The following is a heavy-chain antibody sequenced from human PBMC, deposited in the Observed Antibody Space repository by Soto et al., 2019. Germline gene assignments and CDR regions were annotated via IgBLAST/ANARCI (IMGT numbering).Heavy chain of an antibody. CDR1: GGTCSSYA. CDR3: ATPTDSSGYPYFDY. D-gene: IGHD3-22*01. Sequence: SVKVSCKASGGTCSSYAIIWVRQAPGQGLEWMGGIIPIFGTANFAQKFQGRVTITADDSTSTAYMELSSLRSEDTAVYYGATPTDSSGYPYFDYWGQGTLVTVS. V-gene: IGHV1-69*01. CDR2: IIPIFGTA. J-gene: IGHJ4*02.